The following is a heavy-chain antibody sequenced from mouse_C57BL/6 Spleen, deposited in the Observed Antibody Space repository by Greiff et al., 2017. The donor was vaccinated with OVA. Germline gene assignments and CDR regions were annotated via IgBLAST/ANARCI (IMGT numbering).Heavy chain of an antibody. V-gene: IGHV14-4*01. Sequence: EVKLMESGAELVRPGASVKLSCTASGFNIKDDYMHWVKQRPEQGLEWIGWIDPENGDTEYASKFQGKATITADTSSNTAYLQLSSLTSEDTAVYYCTTSITTVVATPAYWGQGTLVTVSA. CDR1: GFNIKDDY. D-gene: IGHD1-1*01. CDR3: TTSITTVVATPAY. CDR2: IDPENGDT. J-gene: IGHJ3*01.